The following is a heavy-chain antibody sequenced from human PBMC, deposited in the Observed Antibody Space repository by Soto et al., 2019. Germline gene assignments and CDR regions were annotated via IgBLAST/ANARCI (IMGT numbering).Heavy chain of an antibody. J-gene: IGHJ6*03. CDR3: ARIFHDYGDYRGYYYYYMDV. CDR2: FDPEDGET. Sequence: QVQLVQSGAEVKKPGASVKVSCKVPGYTLTELSMHWVRQAPGKGLEWMGGFDPEDGETIYAQKFQGRVTMTEDTSTDTAYMELSSLRSEDTAVYYCARIFHDYGDYRGYYYYYMDVWGKGTTVTVSS. CDR1: GYTLTELS. V-gene: IGHV1-24*01. D-gene: IGHD4-17*01.